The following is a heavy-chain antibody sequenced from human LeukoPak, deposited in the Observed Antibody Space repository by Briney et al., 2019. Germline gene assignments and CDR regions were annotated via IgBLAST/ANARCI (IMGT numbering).Heavy chain of an antibody. Sequence: SETLSLTCTVSGGSISSYYWSWIRQPAGKGLEWIGRIYTSGSTNYNPSLKSRVTISVDTSKNKFSLKLSSVTAADTAVYYCARDYYGSGPFDYWGQGTLVTVSS. CDR1: GGSISSYY. CDR2: IYTSGST. J-gene: IGHJ4*02. D-gene: IGHD3-10*01. CDR3: ARDYYGSGPFDY. V-gene: IGHV4-4*07.